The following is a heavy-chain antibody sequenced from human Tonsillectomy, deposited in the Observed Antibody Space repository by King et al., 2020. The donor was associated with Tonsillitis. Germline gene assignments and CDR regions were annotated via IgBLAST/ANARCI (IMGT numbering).Heavy chain of an antibody. CDR3: AREDPVLNYFDY. Sequence: VQLVESGGGVVQPGRSLRLSCAASGFTFSSYAIHWVRQAPGKGLEWVAVISYDGSNKYYADSVKGRFTISRDNSKNTLYLQMNSLRAEDTAMYYCAREDPVLNYFDYWGQGTLVTVFS. J-gene: IGHJ4*02. V-gene: IGHV3-30-3*01. CDR1: GFTFSSYA. CDR2: ISYDGSNK.